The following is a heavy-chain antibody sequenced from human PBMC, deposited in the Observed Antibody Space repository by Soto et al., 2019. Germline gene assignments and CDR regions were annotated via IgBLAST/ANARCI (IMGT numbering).Heavy chain of an antibody. CDR3: AKDLYVYSSSSCFDY. CDR1: GFTFSSYA. J-gene: IGHJ4*02. CDR2: ISGSGGST. Sequence: GGSLRLSCAASGFTFSSYAMSWVRQAPWKGLEWVSAISGSGGSTYYADSVKGRFTISRDNSKNTLYLQMNSLRAEDTAVYYCAKDLYVYSSSSCFDYWGQGTLVTVSS. V-gene: IGHV3-23*01. D-gene: IGHD6-6*01.